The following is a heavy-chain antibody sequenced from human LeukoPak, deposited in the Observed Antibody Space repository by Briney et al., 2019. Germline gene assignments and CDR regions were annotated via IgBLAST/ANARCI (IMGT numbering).Heavy chain of an antibody. CDR3: AAPGYCSGGSCYPFDY. CDR1: GGTFSSYA. V-gene: IGHV1-69*04. CDR2: IIPILGIA. J-gene: IGHJ4*02. Sequence: SVKDSCKASGGTFSSYAISWVRQAPGQGLEWMGRIIPILGIANYAQKFQGRVTITADKSTSTAYMELSSLRSEDTAVYYCAAPGYCSGGSCYPFDYWGQGTLVTVSS. D-gene: IGHD2-15*01.